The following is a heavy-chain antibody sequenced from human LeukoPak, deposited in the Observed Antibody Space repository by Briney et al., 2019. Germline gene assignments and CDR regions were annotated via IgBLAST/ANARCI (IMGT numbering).Heavy chain of an antibody. CDR2: ISWNSGSI. J-gene: IGHJ3*01. CDR3: VKGFWSDFSSDGFDL. Sequence: GGSLRLSCAASGFTFDDYAMHWVRQAPGKGLEWVSGISWNSGSIGYADSVKGRFTISRDNAKNSLYLQMNSLRPEDMALYYCVKGFWSDFSSDGFDLWGQGTMVTVSS. D-gene: IGHD3-3*01. V-gene: IGHV3-9*03. CDR1: GFTFDDYA.